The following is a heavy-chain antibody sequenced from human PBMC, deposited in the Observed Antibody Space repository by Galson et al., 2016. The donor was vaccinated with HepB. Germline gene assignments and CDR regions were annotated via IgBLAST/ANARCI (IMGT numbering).Heavy chain of an antibody. V-gene: IGHV3-13*01. CDR3: ARGGLGYCSGGSCSLGDYGMDV. J-gene: IGHJ6*02. CDR2: ICTAGDT. D-gene: IGHD2-15*01. Sequence: SLRLSCAASGFTFSSYDMHWVRQATGKGLEWVSAICTAGDTYYPGSVKGRFTISRENAKNSLYLQMNTLRAEDTAVYYCARGGLGYCSGGSCSLGDYGMDVWGQGTTATVSS. CDR1: GFTFSSYD.